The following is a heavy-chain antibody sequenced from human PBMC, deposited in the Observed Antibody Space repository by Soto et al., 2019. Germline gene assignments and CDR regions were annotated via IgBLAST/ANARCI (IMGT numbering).Heavy chain of an antibody. J-gene: IGHJ4*02. V-gene: IGHV4-34*01. Sequence: AETLSLTSAVYGGSFNGDYGNWIRQPPGKGLDWIGEINHSGSTNYNPTLKSRVTILVDQSKKQFSLKLSSVTAEDTVVYYCASAMGRGRFDYWGQGTLVTVSS. CDR3: ASAMGRGRFDY. CDR2: INHSGST. D-gene: IGHD3-10*01. CDR1: GGSFNGDY.